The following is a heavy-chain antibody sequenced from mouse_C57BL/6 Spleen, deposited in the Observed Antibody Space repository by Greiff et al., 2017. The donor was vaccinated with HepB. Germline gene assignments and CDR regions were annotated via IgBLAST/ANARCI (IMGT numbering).Heavy chain of an antibody. CDR2: IYPGDGDT. CDR3: ARYYGSSPHYAMDY. J-gene: IGHJ4*01. Sequence: QVQLQQSGPELVKPGASVKISCKASGYAFSSSWMNWVKQRPGKGLEWIGRIYPGDGDTNYNGKFKGKATLTADKSSSTAYMQLSSLTSEDSAVYFCARYYGSSPHYAMDYWGQGTSVTVSS. D-gene: IGHD1-1*01. V-gene: IGHV1-82*01. CDR1: GYAFSSSW.